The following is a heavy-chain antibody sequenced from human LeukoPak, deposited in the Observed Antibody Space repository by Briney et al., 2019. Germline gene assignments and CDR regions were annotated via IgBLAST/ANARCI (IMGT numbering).Heavy chain of an antibody. V-gene: IGHV3-7*01. CDR1: GFTFSSYW. D-gene: IGHD3-3*01. Sequence: PGGSLRLSCAASGFTFSSYWMSWVRQAPGKGLEWVANIKQDGSEKYYVDSVKGRFTISRDNAKNSLYLQMNRLRAEDTAVYYCARLIRYDFWSHKLLGHLWNYYYMDVWGKGTTVTVSS. J-gene: IGHJ6*03. CDR3: ARLIRYDFWSHKLLGHLWNYYYMDV. CDR2: IKQDGSEK.